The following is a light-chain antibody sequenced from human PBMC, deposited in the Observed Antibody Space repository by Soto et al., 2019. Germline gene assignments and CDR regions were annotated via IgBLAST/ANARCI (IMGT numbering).Light chain of an antibody. Sequence: EIVMTQSPATLSVSPGERATLSCRASQGIGDTLAWYQQKPGQTPRLLIYDTSTSATGVPARFSGSRSGAEFTLTITSLQSEDFGVYYCQRYNNWPLTFGGGTKVEVK. CDR1: QGIGDT. CDR2: DTS. CDR3: QRYNNWPLT. J-gene: IGKJ4*01. V-gene: IGKV3-15*01.